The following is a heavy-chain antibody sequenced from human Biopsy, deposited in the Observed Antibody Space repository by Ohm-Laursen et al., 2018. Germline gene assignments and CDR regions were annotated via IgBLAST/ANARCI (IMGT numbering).Heavy chain of an antibody. Sequence: SDTLSLTCTVSRDSISNYYWTWIRQSPGKGLEWIGYIYYTGSTNYNPSLKSRISMSMDTSNNQFSLTLTSVTAADTAVYYCARTPGKAVAGRFLDLWGRGTLATVSS. D-gene: IGHD6-19*01. J-gene: IGHJ2*01. CDR1: RDSISNYY. CDR2: IYYTGST. CDR3: ARTPGKAVAGRFLDL. V-gene: IGHV4-59*07.